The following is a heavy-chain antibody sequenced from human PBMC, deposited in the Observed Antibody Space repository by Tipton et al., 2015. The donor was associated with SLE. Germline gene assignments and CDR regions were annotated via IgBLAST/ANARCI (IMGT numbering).Heavy chain of an antibody. J-gene: IGHJ6*03. V-gene: IGHV4-31*03. Sequence: TLSLTCTVSGGSISSHYWSWIRQHPGKGLEWIGYIYYSGSTYYNPSLKSRVTISVDTSKNQFSLRLSSVTAADTAVYYCARVGGGVGYYYYMDVWGKGTTVTVSS. D-gene: IGHD1-26*01. CDR2: IYYSGST. CDR3: ARVGGGVGYYYYMDV. CDR1: GGSISSHY.